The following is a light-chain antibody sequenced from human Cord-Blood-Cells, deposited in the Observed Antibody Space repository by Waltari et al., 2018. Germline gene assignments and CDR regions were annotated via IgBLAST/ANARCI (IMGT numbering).Light chain of an antibody. CDR1: QSISSY. V-gene: IGKV1-39*01. Sequence: DLQMTQSPSTLSASVGHRITITCRASQSISSYLNWYRQKPGKSPKLMIYAAARLQSGVPVRFSGSGSVTDFSLTISSLQPEDFATYYCQQSYSTPWTFGQVTKVEIK. CDR2: AAA. J-gene: IGKJ1*01. CDR3: QQSYSTPWT.